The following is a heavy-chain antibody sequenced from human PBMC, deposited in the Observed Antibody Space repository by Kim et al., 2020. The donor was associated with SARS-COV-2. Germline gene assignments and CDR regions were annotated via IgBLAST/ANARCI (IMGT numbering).Heavy chain of an antibody. Sequence: SLTRRVTISVATSKNQFSLKLSSVTAADTAVYYCARGRITIFGVVTEFDYWGQGTLVTVSS. CDR3: ARGRITIFGVVTEFDY. D-gene: IGHD3-3*01. J-gene: IGHJ4*02. V-gene: IGHV4-31*02.